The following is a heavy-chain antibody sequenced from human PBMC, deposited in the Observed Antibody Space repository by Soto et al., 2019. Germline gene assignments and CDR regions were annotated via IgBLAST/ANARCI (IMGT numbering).Heavy chain of an antibody. CDR3: ARESGDYSATSGSLFDY. Sequence: PSETLSLTCTVSGGSISSGDYYWSWIRQPPGKGLEWIGYIYYSGSTYYNPSLKSRVTISVDTSKNQFSLKLSSVTAADTAVDYCARESGDYSATSGSLFDYWGQGTRVTVSS. J-gene: IGHJ4*02. CDR2: IYYSGST. V-gene: IGHV4-30-4*01. D-gene: IGHD3-22*01. CDR1: GGSISSGDYY.